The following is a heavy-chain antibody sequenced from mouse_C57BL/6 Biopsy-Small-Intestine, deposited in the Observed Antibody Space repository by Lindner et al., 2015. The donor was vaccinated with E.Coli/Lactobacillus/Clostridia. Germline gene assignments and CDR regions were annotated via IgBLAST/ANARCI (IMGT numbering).Heavy chain of an antibody. J-gene: IGHJ3*01. CDR2: INPSTGGT. Sequence: VQLQESGPELVEPGASVKISCKASGYSFTGYYMNWVKQSPEKSLEWIGEINPSTGGTTYNQKFKAKAALTVDTSSSTAYMQLKSLTSEDSAVYYCARSDWGWFAYWGQGTLVTVSA. D-gene: IGHD4-1*01. CDR1: GYSFTGYY. CDR3: ARSDWGWFAY. V-gene: IGHV1-42*01.